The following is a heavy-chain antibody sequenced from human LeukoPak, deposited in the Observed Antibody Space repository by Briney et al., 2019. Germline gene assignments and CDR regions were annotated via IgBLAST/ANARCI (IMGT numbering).Heavy chain of an antibody. J-gene: IGHJ4*02. V-gene: IGHV4-34*01. CDR1: GGSFSGYY. CDR3: ARVRTRAFDY. CDR2: INHSGST. Sequence: SETLSLTCAVYGGSFSGYYWSWIRQPPGKGLEWIGEINHSGSTNYNPSLKSRVTISVDTSKHQFSLKLSAVTAADTAVYYCARVRTRAFDYWGQETLVTVSS.